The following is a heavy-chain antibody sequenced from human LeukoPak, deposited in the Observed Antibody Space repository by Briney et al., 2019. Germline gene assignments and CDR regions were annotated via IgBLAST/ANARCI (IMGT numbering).Heavy chain of an antibody. CDR1: GGSISSGGYY. Sequence: PSETLSLTCTVSGGSISSGGYYWSWIRQPPGKGLEWIGYIYHSGSTYYNPSLKSRVTISVDRSKNQFSLKLSSVTAADTAVYYCARGDGDPPETPFDYWGQGTLVTVSS. V-gene: IGHV4-30-2*01. CDR2: IYHSGST. CDR3: ARGDGDPPETPFDY. J-gene: IGHJ4*02. D-gene: IGHD4-17*01.